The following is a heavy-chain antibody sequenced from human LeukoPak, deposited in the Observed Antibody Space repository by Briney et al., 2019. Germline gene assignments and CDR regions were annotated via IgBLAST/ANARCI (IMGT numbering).Heavy chain of an antibody. J-gene: IGHJ5*02. CDR2: INPNSGGT. CDR1: GYTFTGYY. Sequence: ASVKVSCKASGYTFTGYYMHWVRQAPGQGLEWMGWINPNSGGTNYAQKFQGRVTMTRDTSISTAYMELSRLRSDDTAVYYCARVRAARRIWLFDPWGQGTLVTVSS. D-gene: IGHD6-6*01. V-gene: IGHV1-2*02. CDR3: ARVRAARRIWLFDP.